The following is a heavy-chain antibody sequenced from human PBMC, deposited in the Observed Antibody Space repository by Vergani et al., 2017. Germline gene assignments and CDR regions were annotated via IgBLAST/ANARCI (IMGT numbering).Heavy chain of an antibody. V-gene: IGHV3-23*01. D-gene: IGHD3-3*01. Sequence: EVQLLESGGGLVQPGGSLRLSCAASGFTFSSYAMSWVRQAPGKGLEWVSAISGSGGSTYYADSVKGRFTISRDNSKNTLYLQMNSLRAEDTAVYYCAKDTQQDYDFWSGAEDPHYYYYMDVWGKGTTVTVSS. CDR1: GFTFSSYA. CDR3: AKDTQQDYDFWSGAEDPHYYYYMDV. J-gene: IGHJ6*03. CDR2: ISGSGGST.